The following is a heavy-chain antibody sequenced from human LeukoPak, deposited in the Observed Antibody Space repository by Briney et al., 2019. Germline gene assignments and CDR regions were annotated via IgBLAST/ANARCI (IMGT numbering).Heavy chain of an antibody. Sequence: GGSLRLSCAASGFTFSSYAMHWVRQAPGKGLEWVAVISYDGSNKYYADSVKGRFTISRDNSKNTLYLQMNSLRAEDTAVYYCARDSSSSWYYYYYMDVWGKGTTVTVSS. J-gene: IGHJ6*03. CDR3: ARDSSSSWYYYYYMDV. D-gene: IGHD6-13*01. V-gene: IGHV3-30*04. CDR1: GFTFSSYA. CDR2: ISYDGSNK.